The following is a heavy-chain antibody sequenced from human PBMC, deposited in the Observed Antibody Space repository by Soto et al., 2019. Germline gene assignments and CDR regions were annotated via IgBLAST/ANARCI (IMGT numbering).Heavy chain of an antibody. Sequence: QVQLVQSGAEVKKPGSSVKVSCKASGGTFSSYAISWVRQAPGQGLEWMGGIIPIFGTANYAQKFQGRVTITADESQSTAYMELNSLRSEDKAVYYCARGEDIVLVQAAMAYYGMDVWGQGTTVTVSS. V-gene: IGHV1-69*12. J-gene: IGHJ6*02. D-gene: IGHD2-2*01. CDR2: IIPIFGTA. CDR1: GGTFSSYA. CDR3: ARGEDIVLVQAAMAYYGMDV.